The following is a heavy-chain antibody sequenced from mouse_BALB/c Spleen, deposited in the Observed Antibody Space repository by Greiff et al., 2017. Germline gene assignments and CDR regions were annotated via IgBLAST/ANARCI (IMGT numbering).Heavy chain of an antibody. CDR2: IRLKSNNYAT. J-gene: IGHJ4*01. V-gene: IGHV6-6*02. Sequence: EVQRVESGGGLVQPGGSMKLSCVASGFTFSNYWMNWVRQSPEKGLEWVAEIRLKSNNYATHYAESVKGRFTISRDDSKSSVYLQMNNLRAEDTGIYYCTRDDGYFVYAMDYWGQGTSVTVSS. CDR1: GFTFSNYW. CDR3: TRDDGYFVYAMDY. D-gene: IGHD2-3*01.